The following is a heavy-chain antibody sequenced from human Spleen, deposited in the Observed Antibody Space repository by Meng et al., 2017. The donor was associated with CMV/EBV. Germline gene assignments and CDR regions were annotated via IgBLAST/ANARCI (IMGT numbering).Heavy chain of an antibody. Sequence: GESLKISCAACGFTFSTYDVHWVRQPTGKGLEWVSPIGTAGDTYYPGSVKGQFTISRENAKNSLYLQMNSLRAEDTAVYYCARDLRIVATIINYYYGMDVWGQGTTVTVSS. CDR2: IGTAGDT. J-gene: IGHJ6*02. V-gene: IGHV3-13*03. CDR1: GFTFSTYD. D-gene: IGHD5-12*01. CDR3: ARDLRIVATIINYYYGMDV.